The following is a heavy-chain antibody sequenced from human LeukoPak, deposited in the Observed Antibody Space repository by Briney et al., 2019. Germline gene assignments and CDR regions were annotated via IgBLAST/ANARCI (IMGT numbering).Heavy chain of an antibody. D-gene: IGHD4-17*01. V-gene: IGHV4-38-2*02. CDR3: ARGAAGITVN. Sequence: SETLSLTCTVSGYSISSGYYWGWIRQPPGKGLEWIGSIYHSGSTYYNPSLKSRVTISVDTSKNQFSLKLSSVTAADTAVYYCARGAAGITVNWGQGTLVTVSS. CDR2: IYHSGST. CDR1: GYSISSGYY. J-gene: IGHJ4*02.